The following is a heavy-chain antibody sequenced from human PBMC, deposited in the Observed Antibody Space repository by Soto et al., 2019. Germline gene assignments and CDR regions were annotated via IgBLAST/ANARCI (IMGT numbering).Heavy chain of an antibody. CDR2: IWFDGSDA. CDR1: GFTFSSYW. Sequence: GGSLRLSCAASGFTFSSYWMSWVRQAPGKGLEWVAFIWFDGSDALYSDSVKGRFSITRDNSKNTLFLQLNSLRGDDTAVYYCAREGYCSGGGCSGGMDVWGQGTTVTVSS. J-gene: IGHJ6*02. CDR3: AREGYCSGGGCSGGMDV. V-gene: IGHV3-33*08. D-gene: IGHD2-15*01.